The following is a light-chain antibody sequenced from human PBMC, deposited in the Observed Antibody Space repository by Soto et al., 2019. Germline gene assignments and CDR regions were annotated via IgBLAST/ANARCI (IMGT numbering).Light chain of an antibody. CDR3: AAWDDSLNGHWV. CDR2: SNN. CDR1: SSNIGSNT. J-gene: IGLJ3*02. V-gene: IGLV1-44*01. Sequence: QSVLTQPPSASGPPGQRVTISCSGSSSNIGSNTVNWYQQLPGTAPKLLIYSNNQRPSGVPDRFSGSKSGTSASLAISGLQSEDEADYYCAAWDDSLNGHWVFGGGPKLTVL.